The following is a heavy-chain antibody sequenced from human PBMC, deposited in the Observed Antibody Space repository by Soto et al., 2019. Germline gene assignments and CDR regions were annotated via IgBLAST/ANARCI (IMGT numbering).Heavy chain of an antibody. Sequence: QVQLQESGPGLVKPSETLSLTCTVSAASISSYYWCWIRQPPGKGLEWIGYIYYSGSTNYNHSLKSQVTISVDTSKNQCSLKLSSVTAADTAVYYCARRYGTVFDFWGQGTLVTVSS. CDR1: AASISSYY. CDR3: ARRYGTVFDF. V-gene: IGHV4-59*01. D-gene: IGHD6-13*01. CDR2: IYYSGST. J-gene: IGHJ4*02.